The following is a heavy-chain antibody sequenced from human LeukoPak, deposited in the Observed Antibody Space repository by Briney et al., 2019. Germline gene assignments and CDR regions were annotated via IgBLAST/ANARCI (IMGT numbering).Heavy chain of an antibody. V-gene: IGHV4-4*07. Sequence: SETPSLTCTVSGGSISSYYWSWIRQPAGKGLEWIGRIYTSGSTNYNPSLKSRVTMSVDTSKNQFSLKLSSVTAADTAVYYCARDEAMRPYFDYWGQGTLVTVSS. CDR1: GGSISSYY. D-gene: IGHD2-2*01. J-gene: IGHJ4*02. CDR3: ARDEAMRPYFDY. CDR2: IYTSGST.